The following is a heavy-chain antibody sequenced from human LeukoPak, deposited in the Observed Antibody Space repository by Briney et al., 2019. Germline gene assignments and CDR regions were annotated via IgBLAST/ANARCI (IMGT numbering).Heavy chain of an antibody. CDR1: GFTVSSNY. D-gene: IGHD6-6*01. Sequence: PGGSLGLSCAASGFTVSSNYMSWVRQAPGKGLEWVSVIYSGGSTYYADSVKGRFTISRDNSKNTLYLQMNSLRAEDTAVYYCSIAARPRDYWGQGTLVTVSS. J-gene: IGHJ4*02. V-gene: IGHV3-66*02. CDR2: IYSGGST. CDR3: SIAARPRDY.